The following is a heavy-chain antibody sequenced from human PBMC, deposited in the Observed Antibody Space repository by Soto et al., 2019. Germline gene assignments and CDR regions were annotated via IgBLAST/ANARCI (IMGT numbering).Heavy chain of an antibody. V-gene: IGHV3-23*01. CDR1: GCTFSSYA. CDR2: ISGSGGST. CDR3: AKDPAGVLRFFEWSLYGMDV. D-gene: IGHD3-3*01. J-gene: IGHJ6*02. Sequence: PGGSLRLSCAASGCTFSSYAMSWVRQAPGKGLEWVSAISGSGGSTYYADSVKGRFTISRDNSKKTLYRQMNSLRAEDKAVYYCAKDPAGVLRFFEWSLYGMDVSGQGSTVPVSS.